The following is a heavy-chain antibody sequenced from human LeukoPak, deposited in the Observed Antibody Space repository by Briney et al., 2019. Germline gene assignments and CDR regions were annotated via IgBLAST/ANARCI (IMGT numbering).Heavy chain of an antibody. V-gene: IGHV3-33*08. CDR1: GFTFSSYG. D-gene: IGHD2-21*02. CDR3: ARDRLEAVTDDDYFDY. Sequence: GGSLRLSCAASGFTFSSYGMHWVRQAPGKGPEWVALIWYDGSNKYYGDSVKGRFTISRDNSKNTVYLQMNSLRAEDTGVYYCARDRLEAVTDDDYFDYWGQGTLVTVSS. J-gene: IGHJ4*02. CDR2: IWYDGSNK.